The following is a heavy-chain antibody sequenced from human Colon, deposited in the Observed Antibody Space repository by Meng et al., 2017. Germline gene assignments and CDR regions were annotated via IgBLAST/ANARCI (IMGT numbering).Heavy chain of an antibody. D-gene: IGHD1-26*01. Sequence: QVHLVQSAAEVKTPGSSVTISCEASGYNFTTFFLNWVRQTPDQGFEWLGRINPTSGVTNFAQKFQGRVTMTRDTSISTAYMELASLRSDDTGVYYCARMGAGAAFDFWGQGTLVTVSS. V-gene: IGHV1-2*05. CDR1: GYNFTTFF. CDR3: ARMGAGAAFDF. J-gene: IGHJ4*02. CDR2: INPTSGVT.